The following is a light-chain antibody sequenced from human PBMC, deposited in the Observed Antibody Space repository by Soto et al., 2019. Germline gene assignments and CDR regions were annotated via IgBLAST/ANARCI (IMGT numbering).Light chain of an antibody. CDR2: GAS. CDR3: QQDSSWPPST. CDR1: QSVSSN. Sequence: EIVMTQSPDTLSVSPGERATLSCRASQSVSSNLAWYQQKPGQAPRLLIYGASTRATGIPARFSGSGSGTEFTLTISSLQSEDFAVYYCQQDSSWPPSTFGQGTKLEIK. J-gene: IGKJ2*01. V-gene: IGKV3-15*01.